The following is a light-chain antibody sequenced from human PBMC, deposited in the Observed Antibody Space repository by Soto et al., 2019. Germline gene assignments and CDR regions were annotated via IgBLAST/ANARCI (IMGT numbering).Light chain of an antibody. J-gene: IGLJ2*01. Sequence: QSVLIQPPSSSGTPGQRVTISCSGSSSNIGTNYVYWYQQLPGTAPKLLIYKNNQRPSGVPDRFSGSKSGTSASLAISGHRSEDEADYYCATWDASXSGVVFGGGTKVTVL. CDR3: ATWDASXSGVV. CDR1: SSNIGTNY. V-gene: IGLV1-47*01. CDR2: KNN.